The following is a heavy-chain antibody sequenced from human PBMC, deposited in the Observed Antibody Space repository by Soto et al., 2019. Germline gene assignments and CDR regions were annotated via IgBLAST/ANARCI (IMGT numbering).Heavy chain of an antibody. CDR1: GVTFSSYA. CDR3: ARGALGYCSSTSCYTDYYYGMDV. CDR2: IIPIFGTA. D-gene: IGHD2-2*02. Sequence: SLEGSCKASGVTFSSYAISWVRQAPGQGLEWMGGIIPIFGTANYAQKFQGRVTITADESTSTAYMELSSLRSEDTAVYYCARGALGYCSSTSCYTDYYYGMDVWGQGTTVTVSS. V-gene: IGHV1-69*13. J-gene: IGHJ6*02.